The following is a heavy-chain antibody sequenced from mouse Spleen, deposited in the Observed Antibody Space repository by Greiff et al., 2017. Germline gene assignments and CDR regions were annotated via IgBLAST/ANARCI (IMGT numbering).Heavy chain of an antibody. CDR2: IYPGSGST. Sequence: QVQLKESGPELVKPGASVKMSCKASGYTFTDYVISWVKQRTGQGLEWIGEIYPGSGSTYYNEKFKGKATLTADKSSNTAYMQLSSLTSEDSAVYFCARRGLLRSLDYWGQGTTLTVSS. J-gene: IGHJ2*01. CDR3: ARRGLLRSLDY. V-gene: IGHV1-77*01. CDR1: GYTFTDYV. D-gene: IGHD1-1*01.